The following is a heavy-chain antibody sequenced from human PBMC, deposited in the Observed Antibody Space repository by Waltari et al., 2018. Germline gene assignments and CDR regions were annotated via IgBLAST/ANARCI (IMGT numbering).Heavy chain of an antibody. CDR3: VRGVSRGFDI. Sequence: EAGGGLIQSGGCRRLNCGGSGFGVSSNYMSWVRQAPGKGLEWVSVRYGDERTYYAESVKGRFIISRDNSKNTVYFQMNRMQAEDTAVYFCVRGVSRGFDIWGQGTLVTVSS. CDR1: GFGVSSNY. CDR2: RYGDERT. J-gene: IGHJ3*02. V-gene: IGHV3-53*01. D-gene: IGHD3-3*01.